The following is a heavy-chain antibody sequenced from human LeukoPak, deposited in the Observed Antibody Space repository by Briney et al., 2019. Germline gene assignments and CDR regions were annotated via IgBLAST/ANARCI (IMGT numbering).Heavy chain of an antibody. Sequence: GGSLRLSCAASGFTFSSYWMSWVRQAPGKELEWVANIKQDGSEKYYVDSVKGRFTISRDNAKNSLYLQMNSLRAEDTAVYYCARETAAAGYYYMDVWGKGTTVTVSS. CDR2: IKQDGSEK. CDR1: GFTFSSYW. CDR3: ARETAAAGYYYMDV. V-gene: IGHV3-7*01. D-gene: IGHD6-13*01. J-gene: IGHJ6*03.